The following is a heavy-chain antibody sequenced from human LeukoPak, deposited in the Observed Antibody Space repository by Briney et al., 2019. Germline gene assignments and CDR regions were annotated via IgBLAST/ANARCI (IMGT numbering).Heavy chain of an antibody. CDR3: ARDCGGRTSCYVRDY. V-gene: IGHV1-46*01. CDR1: GYTFTSYY. D-gene: IGHD2-2*01. J-gene: IGHJ4*02. CDR2: INPSGGST. Sequence: ASVKVSCKASGYTFTSYYMHWVRQAPGQGLEWMGIINPSGGSTSYAQKFQGRVTMTRDMSTSTVYMELSSLRSEDTAVYYCARDCGGRTSCYVRDYWGQGTLVTVSS.